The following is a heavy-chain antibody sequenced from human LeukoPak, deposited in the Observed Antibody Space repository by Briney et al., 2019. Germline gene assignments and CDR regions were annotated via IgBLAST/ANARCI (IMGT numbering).Heavy chain of an antibody. CDR3: ASYGGGATRPGNWFDP. CDR1: GGSFSGYY. J-gene: IGHJ5*02. D-gene: IGHD1-26*01. V-gene: IGHV4-34*01. Sequence: PSETLSLTCAVYGGSFSGYYWSWIRQPPGKGLEWIGEINHSGSTNYNPSLKSRVTISVDTSKNQFSLKLSSVTAADTAVYYCASYGGGATRPGNWFDPWGQGTLVTVSS. CDR2: INHSGST.